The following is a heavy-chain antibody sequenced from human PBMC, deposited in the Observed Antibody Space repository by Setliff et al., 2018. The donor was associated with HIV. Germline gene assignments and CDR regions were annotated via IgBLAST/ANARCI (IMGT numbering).Heavy chain of an antibody. V-gene: IGHV3-66*02. Sequence: GGSLRLSCAASGFTFSDYYMSWVRQAPGKGLEWVSVIYSGGSTYYADSVKGRFTISRDNSKNTLYLQMNSLRPEDTAVFYCARVRLYSSALDYWGQGTLVTVSS. D-gene: IGHD3-22*01. CDR1: GFTFSDYY. J-gene: IGHJ4*02. CDR2: IYSGGST. CDR3: ARVRLYSSALDY.